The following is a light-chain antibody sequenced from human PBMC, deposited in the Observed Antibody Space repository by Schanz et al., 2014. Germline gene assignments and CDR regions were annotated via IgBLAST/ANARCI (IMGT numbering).Light chain of an antibody. CDR3: QQRSNWPPTIT. Sequence: EIVLTQSPATLSLSPGERATLSCRASQSVSSYLAWYQQKPGQAPRLLIYSASRRATGIPERFSGSGSGTDFTLTISSLEPEDFALYYCQQRSNWPPTITFGGGTKVEIK. CDR1: QSVSSY. CDR2: SAS. J-gene: IGKJ4*01. V-gene: IGKV3-11*01.